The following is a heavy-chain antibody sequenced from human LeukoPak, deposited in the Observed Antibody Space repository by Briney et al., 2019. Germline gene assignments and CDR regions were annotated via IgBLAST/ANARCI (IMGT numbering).Heavy chain of an antibody. J-gene: IGHJ4*02. CDR2: THYSGIT. V-gene: IGHV4-39*01. CDR1: GDSISSSSFH. Sequence: SETLSLSCTVSGDSISSSSFHWGWIRQPPGRGLEWVASTHYSGITYYSPSRKSRVTASVDTPRTRLSLQLSSVTAADTAVYVTVYYDSSGYYLTDYYFDSWGQATLVTVSS. D-gene: IGHD3-22*01. CDR3: VYYDSSGYYLTDYYFDS.